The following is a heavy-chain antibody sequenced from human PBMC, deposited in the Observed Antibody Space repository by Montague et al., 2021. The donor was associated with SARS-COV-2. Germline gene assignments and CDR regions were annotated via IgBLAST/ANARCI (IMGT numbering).Heavy chain of an antibody. V-gene: IGHV3-30-3*01. Sequence: SLRLSCAASGFTFSSYAMHWVRQAPGKGLEWVAVISYDGSNKYYADSVKGRFTISRDNSKNTLYLQMNSLRAEDTAVYYCARVLVLLWIGELSHDAFDIWGQGTMVTVSS. D-gene: IGHD3-10*01. CDR2: ISYDGSNK. CDR3: ARVLVLLWIGELSHDAFDI. J-gene: IGHJ3*02. CDR1: GFTFSSYA.